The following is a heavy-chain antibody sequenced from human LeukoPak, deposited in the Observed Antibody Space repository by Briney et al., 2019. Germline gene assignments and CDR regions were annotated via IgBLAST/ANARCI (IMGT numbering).Heavy chain of an antibody. J-gene: IGHJ4*02. CDR2: FDPEDGET. D-gene: IGHD5-24*01. CDR1: GYTLTELS. Sequence: ASVKVSCKVSGYTLTELSMHWVRQAPGKGLEWMGGFDPEDGETIYAQKFQGRVTMTEDTSTDTAYMELSSLRSEDTAVYYCATGDGRARYFDYWGQGTLATVSS. CDR3: ATGDGRARYFDY. V-gene: IGHV1-24*01.